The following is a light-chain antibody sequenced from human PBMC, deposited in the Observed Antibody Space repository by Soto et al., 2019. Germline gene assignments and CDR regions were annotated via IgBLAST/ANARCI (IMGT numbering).Light chain of an antibody. J-gene: IGLJ1*01. CDR1: SSNIGAGYD. V-gene: IGLV1-40*01. Sequence: QSVLTQPPSVSGAPGQRVTISCTGSSSNIGAGYDVHWYQHLPGTAHKLLIYGNSNRPSGVPDRFSGSNSGTSASLAITGLQAEDEADYYCQSYDSSLSGYGFGTGTKVTVL. CDR3: QSYDSSLSGYG. CDR2: GNS.